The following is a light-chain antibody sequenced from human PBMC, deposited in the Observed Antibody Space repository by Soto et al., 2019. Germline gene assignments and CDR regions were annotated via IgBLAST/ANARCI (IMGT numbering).Light chain of an antibody. Sequence: EIVLTQSPGTLSLSPGERSTLSCRASQSVSSTYLAWYQQKPGQAPRLLIYDASNRVTGIPARFRGSGSGTDFTLTISSLEPDDFAVYYCQQRSNWQITFGQGTRLENK. V-gene: IGKV3-11*01. CDR2: DAS. J-gene: IGKJ5*01. CDR3: QQRSNWQIT. CDR1: QSVSSTY.